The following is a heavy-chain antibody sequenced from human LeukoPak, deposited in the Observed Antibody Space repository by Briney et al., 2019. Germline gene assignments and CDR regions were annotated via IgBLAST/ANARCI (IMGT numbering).Heavy chain of an antibody. V-gene: IGHV3-23*01. J-gene: IGHJ4*02. Sequence: GGSLRLSCAASGFTFSSYAMSWVRQAPGKGLEWVSAISGSGGSTYYADSVKGRVTISRDNSKNTLYLQMNSLRAEDTAVYYCAKTRRSIAAAGTRFDYWGQGTLVTVSS. D-gene: IGHD6-13*01. CDR1: GFTFSSYA. CDR2: ISGSGGST. CDR3: AKTRRSIAAAGTRFDY.